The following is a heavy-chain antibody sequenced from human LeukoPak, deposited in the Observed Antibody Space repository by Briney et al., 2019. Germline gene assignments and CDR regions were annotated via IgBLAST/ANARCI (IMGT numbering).Heavy chain of an antibody. Sequence: PGGSLRLSCAASGFTFDDYGMSWVRQGPGKGLDWVSSINWSGGSIYYADSVKGRFTISRDNAKNSLYLQMNSLRAEDTAVYYCASQYYDFWSGYYTYWGQGTLVTVSS. J-gene: IGHJ4*02. V-gene: IGHV3-20*04. CDR2: INWSGGSI. D-gene: IGHD3-3*01. CDR3: ASQYYDFWSGYYTY. CDR1: GFTFDDYG.